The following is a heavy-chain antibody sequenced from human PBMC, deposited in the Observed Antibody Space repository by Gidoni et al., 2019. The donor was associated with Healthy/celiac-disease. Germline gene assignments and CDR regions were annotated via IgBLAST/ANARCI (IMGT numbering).Heavy chain of an antibody. V-gene: IGHV3-21*01. D-gene: IGHD6-6*01. CDR1: GFPFISYS. CDR2: ISSSSSYI. CDR3: ARDFYSSSLSNWFDP. Sequence: EVQLVESGGGLVKPGGSLRLSCASSGFPFISYSMNWVRQAPGKGLEWVSSISSSSSYIYYADSVKGRFTISRDNAKNSLYLQMNSLRAEDTAVYYCARDFYSSSLSNWFDPWGQGTLVTVSS. J-gene: IGHJ5*02.